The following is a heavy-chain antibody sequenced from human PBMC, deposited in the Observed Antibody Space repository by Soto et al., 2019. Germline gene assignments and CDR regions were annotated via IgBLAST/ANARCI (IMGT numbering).Heavy chain of an antibody. Sequence: SETLSLTCAVYGGSFSGYYWSWIHQPPGKGLEWIGEINHSGSTNYNPSLKSRVTISVDTSKNQFSLKLSSVTAADTAVYYCARGQVRYFDWLLLLDYFDYWGQGTLVTVSS. J-gene: IGHJ4*02. V-gene: IGHV4-34*01. CDR1: GGSFSGYY. CDR2: INHSGST. CDR3: ARGQVRYFDWLLLLDYFDY. D-gene: IGHD3-9*01.